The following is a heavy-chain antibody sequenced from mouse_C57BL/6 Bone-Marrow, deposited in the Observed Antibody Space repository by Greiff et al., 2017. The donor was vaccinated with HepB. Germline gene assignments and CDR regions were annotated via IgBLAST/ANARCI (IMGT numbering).Heavy chain of an antibody. CDR1: GFSLTSYG. CDR3: ASEIYYGYGGAY. J-gene: IGHJ3*01. Sequence: VQLVESGPGLVAPSQSLSITCTVSGFSLTSYGVDWVRQSPGKGLEWRGVIWGVGSTNYNSALKSRLSISKDNSKSQVFLKMNSLQTDDTAMYYCASEIYYGYGGAYWGQGTLVTVSA. V-gene: IGHV2-6*01. D-gene: IGHD2-2*01. CDR2: IWGVGST.